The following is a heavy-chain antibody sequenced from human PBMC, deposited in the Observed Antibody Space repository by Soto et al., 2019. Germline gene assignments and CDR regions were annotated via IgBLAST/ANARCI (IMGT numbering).Heavy chain of an antibody. CDR3: ASQGTGPPRYNWLDP. CDR1: GYTFTSYW. Sequence: PGESLKISCKGSGYTFTSYWIAWVRQMPGKGLEWMGIIFLADSDTRYSPSFQGQVTISADKSISTAYLQWNSLKASDTAMYFCASQGTGPPRYNWLDPWGQGTLVTVSS. V-gene: IGHV5-51*01. J-gene: IGHJ5*02. CDR2: IFLADSDT. D-gene: IGHD3-9*01.